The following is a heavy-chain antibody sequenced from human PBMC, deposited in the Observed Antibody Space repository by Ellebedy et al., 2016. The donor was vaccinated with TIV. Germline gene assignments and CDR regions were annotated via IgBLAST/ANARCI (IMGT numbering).Heavy chain of an antibody. Sequence: GGSLRLXCVASGFTFSDSTMNWVRQAPGKGLEWISSINSVSNYIYYADSVRGRFTISRDNAKNSLFLDMNGLRVDDTALYYCAKEHDNGYSPLGNWGQGAQVTVSS. V-gene: IGHV3-21*04. D-gene: IGHD5-24*01. CDR2: INSVSNYI. J-gene: IGHJ4*02. CDR1: GFTFSDST. CDR3: AKEHDNGYSPLGN.